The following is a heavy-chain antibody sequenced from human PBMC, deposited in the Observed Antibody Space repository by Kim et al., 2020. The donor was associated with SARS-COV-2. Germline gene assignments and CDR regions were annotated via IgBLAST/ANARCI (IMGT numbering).Heavy chain of an antibody. CDR1: GGSLSSTSYY. V-gene: IGHV4-39*07. Sequence: SETLSLTCSVSGGSLSSTSYYWGWIRQAPGAGLEWLGTIYFNGITYYNPSLNSRVAMSIDTSKNDFSLKLNSVTAADTAVYYCAREGMGATAFDYWGQGT. CDR3: AREGMGATAFDY. CDR2: IYFNGIT. D-gene: IGHD1-26*01. J-gene: IGHJ4*02.